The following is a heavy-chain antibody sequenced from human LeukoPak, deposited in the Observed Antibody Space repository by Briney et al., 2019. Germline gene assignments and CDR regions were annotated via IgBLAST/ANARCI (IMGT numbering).Heavy chain of an antibody. CDR1: GFTFSSYS. Sequence: GGSLRLSCAASGFTFSSYSMNWVRQAPGKGLEWVSSISSSSSYIYYADSVKGRFTISRDNAKNSLYLQMNSLRAEDTAVYYCARDLGRPKGYYYGMDVWGQGTTVTVSS. J-gene: IGHJ6*02. CDR3: ARDLGRPKGYYYGMDV. CDR2: ISSSSSYI. V-gene: IGHV3-21*01.